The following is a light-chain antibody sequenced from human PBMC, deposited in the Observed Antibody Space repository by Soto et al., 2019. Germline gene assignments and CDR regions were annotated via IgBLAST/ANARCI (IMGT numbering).Light chain of an antibody. J-gene: IGLJ3*02. CDR3: QAWDNIWV. CDR2: QHS. CDR1: KLGDKY. V-gene: IGLV3-1*01. Sequence: SYELTQPPSVSVSPGQTASITCSGDKLGDKYACWYQQKPGQSPVLVIYQHSKRPSGIPERFSGSNSGNTATLTISGTQAMDEADYYCQAWDNIWVFGGGTKLTVL.